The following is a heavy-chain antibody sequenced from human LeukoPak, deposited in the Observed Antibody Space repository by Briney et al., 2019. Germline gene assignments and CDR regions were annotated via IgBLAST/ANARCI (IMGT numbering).Heavy chain of an antibody. V-gene: IGHV3-7*04. CDR2: IKQDGSEK. Sequence: GGSLRLSCAASGFTFSTYWMSWVRQAPGKGLEWVANIKQDGSEKGYVDSVKGRITISRDNAKNSLYLQMNSLRAEDTAVYYCARGGHKSLDYWGQGTLVTVSS. CDR1: GFTFSTYW. D-gene: IGHD5-12*01. CDR3: ARGGHKSLDY. J-gene: IGHJ4*02.